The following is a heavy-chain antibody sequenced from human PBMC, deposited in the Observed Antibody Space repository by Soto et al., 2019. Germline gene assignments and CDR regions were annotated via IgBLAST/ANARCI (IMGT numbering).Heavy chain of an antibody. Sequence: ASVKVSCKASGYTFISYYMHWVRQAPGQGLEWMGIINPSGGSTSYAQKFQGRVTMTRDTSTSTVYMELSSLRSEDTAVYYCANAATVLHYDYGMHVWGQGSTVTV. CDR2: INPSGGST. D-gene: IGHD2-15*01. CDR1: GYTFISYY. J-gene: IGHJ6*02. V-gene: IGHV1-46*01. CDR3: ANAATVLHYDYGMHV.